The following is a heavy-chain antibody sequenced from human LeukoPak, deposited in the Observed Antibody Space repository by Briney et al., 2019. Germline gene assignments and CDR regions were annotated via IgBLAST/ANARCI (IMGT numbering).Heavy chain of an antibody. V-gene: IGHV1-69*13. CDR3: ARARGGSGSYYTFDY. D-gene: IGHD3-10*01. Sequence: GAPVKVSCKASGGTFSSYAISWVRQAPGQGLEWMGGIIPIFGTANYAQKFQGRVTITADESTSTAYMELSSLRSEDTAVYYCARARGGSGSYYTFDYWGQGTLVTVSS. CDR2: IIPIFGTA. CDR1: GGTFSSYA. J-gene: IGHJ4*02.